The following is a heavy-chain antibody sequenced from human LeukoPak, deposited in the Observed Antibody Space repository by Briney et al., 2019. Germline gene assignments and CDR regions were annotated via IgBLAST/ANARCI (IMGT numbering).Heavy chain of an antibody. CDR3: ARDTFQPGLIDS. CDR2: INTDSSDI. Sequence: GGSLGLSCAASGFTFSRYAMNWVRQAPGKGLEWVSYINTDSSDIHYAGSVKGRFTISRDNARNTLYLQLSSLRAEDSGVYYCARDTFQPGLIDSWGQGTLVTVSS. V-gene: IGHV3-21*05. CDR1: GFTFSRYA. J-gene: IGHJ4*02. D-gene: IGHD2-2*01.